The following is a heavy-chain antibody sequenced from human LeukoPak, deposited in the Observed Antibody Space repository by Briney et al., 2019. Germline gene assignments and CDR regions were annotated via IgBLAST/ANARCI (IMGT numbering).Heavy chain of an antibody. V-gene: IGHV3-66*02. Sequence: GGSLRLSCAVSGFTVKNNYMSWVRQAPGKGLEWVSVIYSGGSTYYADSVKGRFTISRDNSKSTLYLQMNSLKAEDTAVYYCARGASLYSSDWYYPYWGQGTLVTVSS. CDR2: IYSGGST. CDR1: GFTVKNNY. CDR3: ARGASLYSSDWYYPY. J-gene: IGHJ4*02. D-gene: IGHD6-19*01.